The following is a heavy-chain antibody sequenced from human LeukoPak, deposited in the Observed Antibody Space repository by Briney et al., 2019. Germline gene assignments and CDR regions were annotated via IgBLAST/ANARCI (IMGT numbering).Heavy chain of an antibody. D-gene: IGHD5-12*01. CDR2: IYYSGST. V-gene: IGHV4-39*07. J-gene: IGHJ4*02. Sequence: PSETLSLTCTVSGGSISSSSYYWGWIRQPPGKGLEWIGSIYYSGSTYYNPSLKSRVTISVDTSKNQFSLKLSSVTAADTAVYYCARDTGDSGYDKFDYWGQGTLVTVSS. CDR1: GGSISSSSYY. CDR3: ARDTGDSGYDKFDY.